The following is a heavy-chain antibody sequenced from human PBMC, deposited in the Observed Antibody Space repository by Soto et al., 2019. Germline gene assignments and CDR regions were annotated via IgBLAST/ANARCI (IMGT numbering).Heavy chain of an antibody. V-gene: IGHV1-69*01. CDR1: GGTFSRYP. CDR3: ARALEGYYAFWSDYFWSGMDV. CDR2: FSPISRTT. J-gene: IGHJ6*02. Sequence: QVQLVQSGAEVKKPWSSVKVSCKASGGTFSRYPLSWVRQAPGPGLEWMGVFSPISRTTNYAQKFQGRLTISADESTDTAYMELSRLRSEDTAVYYCARALEGYYAFWSDYFWSGMDVWGQGTTVTVS. D-gene: IGHD3-3*01.